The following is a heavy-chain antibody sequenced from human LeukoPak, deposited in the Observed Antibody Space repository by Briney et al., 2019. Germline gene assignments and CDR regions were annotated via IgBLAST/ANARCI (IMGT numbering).Heavy chain of an antibody. D-gene: IGHD3-10*01. CDR1: GFTFSDYY. CDR2: ISSSGSTI. CDR3: ARDLLYGVRGVNGY. Sequence: PGGSLRLSCAASGFTFSDYYMSWIRQAPGKGLEWVSYISSSGSTIYYADSVKGRFTISRDNAKNSLYLQMYSLRAEDTAVYYCARDLLYGVRGVNGYWGQGTLVTVSS. J-gene: IGHJ4*02. V-gene: IGHV3-11*01.